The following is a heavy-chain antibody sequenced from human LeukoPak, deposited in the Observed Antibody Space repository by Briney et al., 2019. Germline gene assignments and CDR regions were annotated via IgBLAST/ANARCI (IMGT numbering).Heavy chain of an antibody. V-gene: IGHV3-74*01. Sequence: GGSLRLSCAASGFTFSSYWMQWVRQAPGKGLVWVSRINTDGSRTSYADSVKGRFTISRDNSKNTLYLQMNSLRAEDTAVYYCARNFYDPGSMGAFDIWGQGTMVTVSS. D-gene: IGHD2/OR15-2a*01. J-gene: IGHJ3*02. CDR1: GFTFSSYW. CDR3: ARNFYDPGSMGAFDI. CDR2: INTDGSRT.